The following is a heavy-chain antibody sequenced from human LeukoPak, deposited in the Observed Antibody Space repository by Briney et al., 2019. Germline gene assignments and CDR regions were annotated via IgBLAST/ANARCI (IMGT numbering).Heavy chain of an antibody. J-gene: IGHJ4*02. CDR3: ARADSSGETDY. D-gene: IGHD3-22*01. CDR2: IIPIFGIA. V-gene: IGHV1-69*04. CDR1: GGTFSSYA. Sequence: SVKVSCKASGGTFSSYAISWVRQAPGQGLEWMGRIIPIFGIANYAQKFQGRVTITADKSTGTAYMELSSLRSEDTAVYYCARADSSGETDYWGQGTLVTVSS.